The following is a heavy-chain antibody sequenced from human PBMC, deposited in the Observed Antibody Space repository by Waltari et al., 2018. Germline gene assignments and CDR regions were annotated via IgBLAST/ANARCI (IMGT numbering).Heavy chain of an antibody. D-gene: IGHD3-3*01. CDR2: VKQDGCEQ. J-gene: IGHJ4*02. CDR3: ARSAFWTFDY. V-gene: IGHV3-7*01. Sequence: EVQLVESGGGLVQPGGSLRLSCEASGFIFSANGMAWVRRAPGTGVEGVAGVKQDGCEQYYVDSVKGRFTSSRDNAKNSLYLQMNGLRAEDTAVYYCARSAFWTFDYWGQGTLVTVSS. CDR1: GFIFSANG.